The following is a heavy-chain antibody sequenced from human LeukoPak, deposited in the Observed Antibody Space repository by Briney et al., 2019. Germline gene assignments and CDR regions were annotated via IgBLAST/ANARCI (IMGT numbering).Heavy chain of an antibody. V-gene: IGHV4-34*01. CDR3: ARGSGGRRIVVVVAARGSFDY. CDR2: INHSGST. J-gene: IGHJ4*02. CDR1: GGSFSGYY. Sequence: WETLSLTCAVYGGSFSGYYWSWIRQPPGKGLEWIGEINHSGSTNYNPSLKSRVTISVDTSKNQFSLKLSSVTAADTAVYYCARGSGGRRIVVVVAARGSFDYWGQGTLVTVSS. D-gene: IGHD2-15*01.